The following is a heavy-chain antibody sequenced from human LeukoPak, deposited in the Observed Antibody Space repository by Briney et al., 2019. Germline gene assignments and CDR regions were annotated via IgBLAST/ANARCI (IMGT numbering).Heavy chain of an antibody. CDR3: AKFGSSGLQGY. V-gene: IGHV3-30*02. CDR1: GFSFSSYG. D-gene: IGHD6-6*01. CDR2: IRNDGNNI. Sequence: GGSLRLSCAASGFSFSSYGMHWVRQAPGKGLEWVAFIRNDGNNIRYADSVRGRFTISRDNSKNTLYLQMNSLKSEDTAVYYCAKFGSSGLQGYWGQGTLVTVSS. J-gene: IGHJ4*02.